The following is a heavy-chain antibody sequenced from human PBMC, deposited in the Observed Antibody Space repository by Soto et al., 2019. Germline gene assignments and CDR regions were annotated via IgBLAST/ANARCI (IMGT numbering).Heavy chain of an antibody. J-gene: IGHJ4*02. Sequence: EVQLVEFGGGLVQPGGSLRLSCAASGFTFGSYWMQWVRQAPGKGLVWVSHINSDGSSATYADSVKGRFTISRDNAKNTLYLQMNSLRVEDTAVYYCVRDNYGVDYWGQGTLVTVSS. D-gene: IGHD3-16*01. CDR2: INSDGSSA. CDR3: VRDNYGVDY. V-gene: IGHV3-74*01. CDR1: GFTFGSYW.